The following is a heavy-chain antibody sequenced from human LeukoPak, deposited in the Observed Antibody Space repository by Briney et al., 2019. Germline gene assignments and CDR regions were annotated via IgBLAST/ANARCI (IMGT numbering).Heavy chain of an antibody. CDR3: AKRTGCRGDSCYGGFDP. D-gene: IGHD2-15*01. Sequence: PGGSLRLSCAASGFTFSSYAMSWVRQAPGKGLEWVSAISGSGGSAYYADSVKGRFTISRDNAKNPLYLQRNSLGAEDTAVYYCAKRTGCRGDSCYGGFDPWGQGTLVTVSS. V-gene: IGHV3-23*01. J-gene: IGHJ5*02. CDR1: GFTFSSYA. CDR2: ISGSGGSA.